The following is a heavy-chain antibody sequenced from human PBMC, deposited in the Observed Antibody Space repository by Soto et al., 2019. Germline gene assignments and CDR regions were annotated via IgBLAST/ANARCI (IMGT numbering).Heavy chain of an antibody. D-gene: IGHD6-13*01. V-gene: IGHV1-69*13. CDR2: NVPIYRTA. Sequence: SVKVSCKASGGTFSSYRINWVRQAPGQGLEWVGGNVPIYRTADYAQKFQGRVTITADESARTAYMELRSLESQDTAVHYCARDSGAKLSSSWGQGTMVTVSS. J-gene: IGHJ4*02. CDR1: GGTFSSYR. CDR3: ARDSGAKLSSS.